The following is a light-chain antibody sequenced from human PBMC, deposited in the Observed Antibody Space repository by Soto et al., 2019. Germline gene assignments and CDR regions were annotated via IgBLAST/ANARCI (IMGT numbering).Light chain of an antibody. CDR3: SSYTGSNTLYV. J-gene: IGLJ1*01. CDR1: SSDVGGYDY. V-gene: IGLV2-14*01. Sequence: QSALTRPASVSGSPGQSITISCTGTSSDVGGYDYVSWYQQHPGKAPKLMIYEVTNRPSGVSNRFSASKSGDTASLTISGLQAEDEADYYCSSYTGSNTLYVFGPGTKVTVL. CDR2: EVT.